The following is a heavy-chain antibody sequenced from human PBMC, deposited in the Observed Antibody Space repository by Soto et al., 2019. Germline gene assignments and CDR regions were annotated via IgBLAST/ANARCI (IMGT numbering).Heavy chain of an antibody. J-gene: IGHJ4*02. CDR3: ARDRTYRGSLYYFDY. V-gene: IGHV4-31*03. CDR1: GGSISSGGYY. CDR2: IYYSGST. D-gene: IGHD6-13*01. Sequence: QVQLQESGPGLVKPSQTLSLTCTVSGGSISSGGYYWSWIRQHPGKGLEWIGYIYYSGSTYYNPSLKSRVTRSVDTSKNPFSLNLSSVTAAETAVYYCARDRTYRGSLYYFDYWGQGTLVTVSS.